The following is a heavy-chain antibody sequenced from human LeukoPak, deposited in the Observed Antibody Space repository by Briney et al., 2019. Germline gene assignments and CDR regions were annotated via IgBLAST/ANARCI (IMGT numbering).Heavy chain of an antibody. V-gene: IGHV1-69*04. CDR2: INPHLGIA. Sequence: GSSVKVSCTAAGGPFSSYAISWVRRAPRHRLGWLGRINPHLGIANYTQKLQGRATIPADKSTSTAYMDLSSLRSEDTALYYCAREEVVDTAMIRYAFDIWGQGTMVTVSS. CDR1: GGPFSSYA. D-gene: IGHD5-18*01. J-gene: IGHJ3*02. CDR3: AREEVVDTAMIRYAFDI.